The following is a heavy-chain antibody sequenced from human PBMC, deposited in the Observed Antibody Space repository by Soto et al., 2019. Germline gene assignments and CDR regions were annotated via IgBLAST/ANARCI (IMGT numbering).Heavy chain of an antibody. J-gene: IGHJ6*02. CDR3: APXGIAIFTGTRTLNYYYFGRDV. D-gene: IGHD2-21*01. CDR1: GGTFSSYA. CDR2: IIPIFGTA. Sequence: SVKVSCKASGGTFSSYAISWVRQAPGQGLEWMGGIIPIFGTASYAQKFQGRVTITADISTSTAYMELSSLRSEDTAVYYFAPXGIAIFTGTRTLNYYYFGRDVWGQGTTVTVS. V-gene: IGHV1-69*06.